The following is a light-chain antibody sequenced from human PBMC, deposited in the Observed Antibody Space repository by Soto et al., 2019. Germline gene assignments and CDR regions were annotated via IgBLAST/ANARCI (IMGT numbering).Light chain of an antibody. CDR2: EVT. CDR3: SSYAGNNNLVV. J-gene: IGLJ2*01. V-gene: IGLV2-8*01. Sequence: QSVLTQPPSASGSPGQSVTISFTGTSSDVGGYNYVSWYQQHPGKAPKLMLYEVTKRPSGVPDRFSGSKSGNTASLTVSGLQAEDEADYYCSSYAGNNNLVVFGGGTKLTVL. CDR1: SSDVGGYNY.